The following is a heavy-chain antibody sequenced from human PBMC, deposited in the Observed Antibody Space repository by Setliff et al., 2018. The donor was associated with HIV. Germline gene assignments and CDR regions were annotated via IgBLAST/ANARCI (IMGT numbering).Heavy chain of an antibody. CDR2: ISVSSSTI. Sequence: GGSLRLSCAVSGFNANPYTMAWVRQAPGKGLQWISYISVSSSTIYYADPVKGRFTISRDNAKNSLYLQMNSLRAEDTAVYYCARYPLKYSSLDVWGKGTTVTVSS. CDR1: GFNANPYT. D-gene: IGHD6-6*01. V-gene: IGHV3-48*01. J-gene: IGHJ6*04. CDR3: ARYPLKYSSLDV.